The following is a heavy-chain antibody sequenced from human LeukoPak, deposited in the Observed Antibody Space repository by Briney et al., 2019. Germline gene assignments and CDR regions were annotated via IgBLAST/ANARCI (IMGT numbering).Heavy chain of an antibody. V-gene: IGHV3-74*01. Sequence: PGGSLRLSCAASGFTFSIYWMHWVRQAPGQGLVWVSNMNSDGSITNYADSVKGRFTISRDNAKNTLYLQMNSLRAEDTAVYYSARDEGSSDVWGKGTTVTVSS. CDR1: GFTFSIYW. CDR3: ARDEGSSDV. D-gene: IGHD6-19*01. CDR2: MNSDGSIT. J-gene: IGHJ6*04.